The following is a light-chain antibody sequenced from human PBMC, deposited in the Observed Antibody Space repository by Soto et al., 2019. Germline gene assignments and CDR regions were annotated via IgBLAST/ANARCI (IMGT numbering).Light chain of an antibody. CDR1: ESITSY. CDR3: QQSYSTPVT. J-gene: IGKJ1*01. V-gene: IGKV1-39*01. Sequence: ATESITSYLNRYQQKXGRARKLVIYAASXLQSGVASRFSGSGSGTDFTLTISSLQPEDFATYYCQQSYSTPVTFGHRTKVDI. CDR2: AAS.